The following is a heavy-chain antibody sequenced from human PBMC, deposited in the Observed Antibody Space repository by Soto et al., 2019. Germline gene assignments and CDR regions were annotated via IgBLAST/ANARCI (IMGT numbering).Heavy chain of an antibody. D-gene: IGHD3-10*02. CDR2: ISGSGGST. J-gene: IGHJ4*02. CDR3: AKSITMIGGYFDY. V-gene: IGHV3-23*01. Sequence: VGSLRLSGSASGCTFSSYAMSWVREAPGKGLEWVSAISGSGGSTYYADSVKGRFTISRDNSKNTLYLQMNSLRAEDTAVYYCAKSITMIGGYFDYWGQGTLVTVSS. CDR1: GCTFSSYA.